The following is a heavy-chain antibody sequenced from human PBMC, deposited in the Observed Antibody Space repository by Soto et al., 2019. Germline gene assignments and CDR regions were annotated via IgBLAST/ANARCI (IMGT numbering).Heavy chain of an antibody. J-gene: IGHJ2*01. CDR1: GYSFTSYW. CDR2: IDPSDSYT. V-gene: IGHV5-10-1*03. Sequence: EVQLVQSGAEVKKPGESLRISCKGSGYSFTSYWISWVRQMPGKGLEWMGRIDPSDSYTNYSPSFQDHVTISADKSISTAYLQWSSLKASDTAMYYLVVGGWGHYWYFDLWGRGTLVTVSS. CDR3: VVGGWGHYWYFDL. D-gene: IGHD6-19*01.